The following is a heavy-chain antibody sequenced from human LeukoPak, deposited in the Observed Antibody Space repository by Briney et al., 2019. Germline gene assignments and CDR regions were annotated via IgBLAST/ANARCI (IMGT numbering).Heavy chain of an antibody. CDR2: INTNTGNP. Sequence: ASVKVSCKASGYTFTSYAMNWVRQAPGQGLEWMGWINTNTGNPTYAQGFTGRFVFSLDTSVSTAYLQISSLKAGDTAVYYCARDKYFDWLLQNVGFDIWGQGTMVTVSS. V-gene: IGHV7-4-1*02. D-gene: IGHD3-9*01. CDR1: GYTFTSYA. CDR3: ARDKYFDWLLQNVGFDI. J-gene: IGHJ3*02.